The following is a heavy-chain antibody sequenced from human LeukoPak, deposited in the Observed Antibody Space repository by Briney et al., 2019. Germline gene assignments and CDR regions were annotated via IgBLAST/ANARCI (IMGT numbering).Heavy chain of an antibody. J-gene: IGHJ4*02. D-gene: IGHD1-26*01. V-gene: IGHV4-39*02. Sequence: PSETLSLTCTVSGVSISTSSYYWGWIRPRPGKGLEWVGSILYTWKTYYNPSLKSRVTISVDTSKNQFSLKLNSVTAADTAVYYCARDSGSQNYWGQGTLVTVSS. CDR1: GVSISTSSYY. CDR2: ILYTWKT. CDR3: ARDSGSQNY.